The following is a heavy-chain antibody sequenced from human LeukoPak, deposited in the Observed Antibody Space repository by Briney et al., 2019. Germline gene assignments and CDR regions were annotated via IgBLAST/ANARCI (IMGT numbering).Heavy chain of an antibody. V-gene: IGHV3-23*01. CDR2: ISGSGGST. CDR1: EFTFSSYG. CDR3: ARDPNGDYIGTFDM. J-gene: IGHJ3*02. Sequence: GGSLRLSCAASEFTFSSYGMSWVRQAPGKGLEWVSSISGSGGSTQYADSVQGRFAISRDNSKNTLYLQMNSLRVEDTAMYFCARDPNGDYIGTFDMWGRGTMVTVSS. D-gene: IGHD4-17*01.